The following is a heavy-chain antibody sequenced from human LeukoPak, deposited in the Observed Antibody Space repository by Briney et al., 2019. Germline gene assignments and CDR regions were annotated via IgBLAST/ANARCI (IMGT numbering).Heavy chain of an antibody. V-gene: IGHV3-23*01. J-gene: IGHJ6*02. CDR3: ARRFDYGMDV. CDR2: IGASGGST. CDR1: GFTFSSYA. D-gene: IGHD3-10*01. Sequence: PGGSLRLSCATSGFTFSSYAMSWVRQAPGKGLEWVSGIGASGGSTYYADSVKGRFTISRDNSKNTLYLQMNSLRAEDTAVFYCARRFDYGMDVWGQGTTVTVSS.